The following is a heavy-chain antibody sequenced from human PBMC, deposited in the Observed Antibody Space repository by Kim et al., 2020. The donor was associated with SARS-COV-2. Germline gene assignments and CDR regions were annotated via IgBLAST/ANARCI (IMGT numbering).Heavy chain of an antibody. V-gene: IGHV4-34*01. CDR2: INHSGST. CDR3: AYCSSTSCYGHFDY. CDR1: GGSFSGYY. D-gene: IGHD2-2*01. J-gene: IGHJ4*02. Sequence: SETLSLTCAVYGGSFSGYYWSWIRQPPGKGLEWIGEINHSGSTNYNPSLKSRVTISVDTSKNQFSLKLSSVTAADTAVYYCAYCSSTSCYGHFDYWGQGTLVTVSS.